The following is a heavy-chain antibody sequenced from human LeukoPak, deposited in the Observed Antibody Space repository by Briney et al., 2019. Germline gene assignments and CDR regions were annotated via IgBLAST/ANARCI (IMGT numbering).Heavy chain of an antibody. Sequence: PGGSLRLSCAVSGFSFRSYAMHWVRQPPGMGLEWVAVISDDGSNKYYADSVKGRSTISRDNSKNTLYLQMNSLRSEYTAMYYCARRMPGRSGFLDYWGQGTLVTVSS. D-gene: IGHD3-3*01. CDR2: ISDDGSNK. CDR1: GFSFRSYA. V-gene: IGHV3-30*04. CDR3: ARRMPGRSGFLDY. J-gene: IGHJ4*02.